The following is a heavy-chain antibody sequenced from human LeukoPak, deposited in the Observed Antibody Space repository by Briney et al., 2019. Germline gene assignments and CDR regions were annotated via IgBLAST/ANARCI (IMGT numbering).Heavy chain of an antibody. Sequence: GGSLRLSCAASGFTFSSYWMHWVRQAPGKGLVWVSRINSDGSSTSYADSVKGRFTISRDSAKNSLYLQMNSLRAEDTAVYYCARAGRHDYGEQWGQGTLVTVSS. CDR1: GFTFSSYW. CDR3: ARAGRHDYGEQ. D-gene: IGHD4-17*01. V-gene: IGHV3-74*01. J-gene: IGHJ4*02. CDR2: INSDGSST.